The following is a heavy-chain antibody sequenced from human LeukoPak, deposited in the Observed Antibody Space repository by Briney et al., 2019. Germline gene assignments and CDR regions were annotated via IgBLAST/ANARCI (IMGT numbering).Heavy chain of an antibody. D-gene: IGHD3-9*01. CDR3: ARHRNPLRYFGDY. V-gene: IGHV4-39*01. CDR1: GGSISSYY. CDR2: IYYSGST. J-gene: IGHJ4*02. Sequence: PSETLSLTCTVSGGSISSYYWGWIRQPPGKGLEWIGSIYYSGSTYYNPSLKGRVTISVDTSKNQFSLKLSSVTAADTAVYYCARHRNPLRYFGDYWGQGTLVTVSS.